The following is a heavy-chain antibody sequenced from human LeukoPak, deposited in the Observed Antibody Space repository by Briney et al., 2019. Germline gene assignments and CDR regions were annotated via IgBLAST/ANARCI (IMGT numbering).Heavy chain of an antibody. CDR1: GFTLSIYW. CDR2: IKPDGSEE. J-gene: IGHJ4*02. D-gene: IGHD6-6*01. V-gene: IGHV3-7*01. CDR3: ARGSIVAPNFDI. Sequence: GGSLRLSCEASGFTLSIYWMSWVRQVPGKGLEWVAYIKPDGSEEDYVESVRGRFTIFRDNAENSLYLQMHSLRDEDTAVYYCARGSIVAPNFDIWGQGTLVTVSS.